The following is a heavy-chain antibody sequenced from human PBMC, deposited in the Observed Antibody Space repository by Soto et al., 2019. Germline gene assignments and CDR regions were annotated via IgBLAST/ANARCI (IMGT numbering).Heavy chain of an antibody. D-gene: IGHD3-22*01. Sequence: EVQLVQSGAEVKKPGESLKISCKGSGYSFTSYWIGWVRQMPGKGLEWMGIIYPGDSDTRYNPSFQGQVTISADKSISTAYLQWSSLKASDTAMYYCARTGYYYDSSGYYGDAFDIWGQGTMVTVSS. J-gene: IGHJ3*02. CDR2: IYPGDSDT. V-gene: IGHV5-51*01. CDR3: ARTGYYYDSSGYYGDAFDI. CDR1: GYSFTSYW.